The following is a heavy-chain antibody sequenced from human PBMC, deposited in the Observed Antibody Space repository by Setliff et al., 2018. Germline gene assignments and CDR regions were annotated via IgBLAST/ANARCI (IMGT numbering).Heavy chain of an antibody. Sequence: ASVKVSCKASGYSFTGHYIHWVRQAPGQGLEWMGWINPRTGVTNPAQKFQGRIVMTRDTSITTVYMDLRRLKSDDTAVYYCARGTDYHGSGSYWAKDVWGKGTTVTVSS. D-gene: IGHD3-10*01. J-gene: IGHJ6*04. CDR2: INPRTGVT. CDR1: GYSFTGHY. CDR3: ARGTDYHGSGSYWAKDV. V-gene: IGHV1-2*02.